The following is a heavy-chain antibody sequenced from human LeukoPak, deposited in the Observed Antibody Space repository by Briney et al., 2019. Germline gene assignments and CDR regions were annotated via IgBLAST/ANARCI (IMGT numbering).Heavy chain of an antibody. J-gene: IGHJ5*02. CDR2: IKSKTDGGTT. D-gene: IGHD3-10*01. V-gene: IGHV3-15*01. Sequence: GGSLRLSCTASGFTFSNAWMSWVRQAPGKGLEWVGRIKSKTDGGTTDYAAPVKDRFTISRDDSKDTLFLQMNSLKIEDTAVYYCTRTGSGNWFDPWGQGTLVTVPS. CDR3: TRTGSGNWFDP. CDR1: GFTFSNAW.